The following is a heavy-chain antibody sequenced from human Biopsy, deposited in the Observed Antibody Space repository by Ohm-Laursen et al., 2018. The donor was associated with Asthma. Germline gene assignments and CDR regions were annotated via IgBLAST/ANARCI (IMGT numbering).Heavy chain of an antibody. D-gene: IGHD2-2*01. CDR1: GFTFSRYG. CDR2: ISSDGTRK. Sequence: SLRLSCAASGFTFSRYGMHWVRQAPGKGLEWVAVISSDGTRKYYADSVKGRFNISRDDSKNTLHLQMNSLGAEDTAVYYCAREGHEYCSSTSCASFDYWGQGTLVTVSS. CDR3: AREGHEYCSSTSCASFDY. V-gene: IGHV3-30*03. J-gene: IGHJ4*02.